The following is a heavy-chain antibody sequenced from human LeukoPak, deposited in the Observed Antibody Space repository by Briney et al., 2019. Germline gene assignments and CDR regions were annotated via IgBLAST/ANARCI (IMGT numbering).Heavy chain of an antibody. J-gene: IGHJ3*02. CDR1: GYSFTSYW. D-gene: IGHD6-6*01. V-gene: IGHV5-51*01. CDR2: IYPGDSDT. CDR3: ARQALSIAALRDAFDI. Sequence: GESLKISCKGSGYSFTSYWIGWVRQMPGKGLEWMGIIYPGDSDTRYSPSFQGQVTISADKSISTAYLQWSSLKASDTAMYYCARQALSIAALRDAFDIWGQGTMVTVSS.